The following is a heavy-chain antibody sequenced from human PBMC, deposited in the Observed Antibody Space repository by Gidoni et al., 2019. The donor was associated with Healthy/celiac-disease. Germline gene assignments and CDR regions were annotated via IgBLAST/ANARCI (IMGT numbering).Heavy chain of an antibody. J-gene: IGHJ6*02. V-gene: IGHV3-9*01. CDR3: AKDRGYDNYYYYGMDV. D-gene: IGHD5-12*01. CDR2: ISWNSGSI. Sequence: EVQLVEAGGGLVQPGRSLRLPFAAFGFTFADYAMHWVRQAPGKGLEWVSGISWNSGSIGYADSVKGRFTISRDNAKNSLYLQMNSLRAEDTALYYCAKDRGYDNYYYYGMDVWGQGTTVTASS. CDR1: GFTFADYA.